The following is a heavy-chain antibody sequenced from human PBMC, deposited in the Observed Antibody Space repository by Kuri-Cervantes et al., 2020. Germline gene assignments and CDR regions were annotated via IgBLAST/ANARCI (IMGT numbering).Heavy chain of an antibody. CDR3: ARGKLERREAGYFDY. D-gene: IGHD1-1*01. Sequence: GSLRLSCTVSGGSISSYYWSWIRQPAGKGLEWIGRIYTSGSTNYNPSLKSRVTMSVDTSKNQFSLKLSSVTAADTAVYYCARGKLERREAGYFDYWGQGTLVTVSS. J-gene: IGHJ4*02. CDR1: GGSISSYY. CDR2: IYTSGST. V-gene: IGHV4-4*07.